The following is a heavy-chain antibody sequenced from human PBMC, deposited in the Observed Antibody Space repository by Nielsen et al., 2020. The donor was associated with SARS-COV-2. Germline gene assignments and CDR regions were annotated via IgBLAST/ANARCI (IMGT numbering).Heavy chain of an antibody. CDR1: GYTFTSYG. D-gene: IGHD2-21*02. CDR2: ISAYNGNT. V-gene: IGHV1-18*01. CDR3: ARDSVVTDYYYGMDV. J-gene: IGHJ6*02. Sequence: VTVSCKASGYTFTSYGISWVRQAPGQGLEWMGWISAYNGNTNYAQKLQGRVTMTTDTSTSTAYMELRSLRSDDTAVYYCARDSVVTDYYYGMDVWGQGTTVTVSS.